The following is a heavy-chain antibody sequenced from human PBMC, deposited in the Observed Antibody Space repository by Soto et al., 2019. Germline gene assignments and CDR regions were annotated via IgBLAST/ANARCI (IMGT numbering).Heavy chain of an antibody. CDR3: ARWGTTGGLDV. CDR1: GFTFRSYV. Sequence: QVQLVESGGGVVQPGTSLRLSCVGSGFTFRSYVIHWVRQAPGKGLEWVALTSYDGSNKDYGDSVKGRFTISRDNSSNTVDLQMDSLRREGRALYYCARWGTTGGLDVWGQGTLV. D-gene: IGHD3-16*01. J-gene: IGHJ1*01. CDR2: TSYDGSNK. V-gene: IGHV3-33*05.